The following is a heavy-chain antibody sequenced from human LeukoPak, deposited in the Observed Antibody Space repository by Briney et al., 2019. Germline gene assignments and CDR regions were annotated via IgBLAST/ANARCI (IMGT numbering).Heavy chain of an antibody. J-gene: IGHJ5*02. CDR3: AIAHQYYDILTGPLCP. CDR1: GFTFDDYA. Sequence: GRSLRLSCAASGFTFDDYAMHWVRQAPGKGLEWVSGISWNSGSIGYADSVKGRFTISRDNAKNSLYLQMNSLRAEDTALYYCAIAHQYYDILTGPLCPWGQGTLVTVSS. V-gene: IGHV3-9*01. D-gene: IGHD3-9*01. CDR2: ISWNSGSI.